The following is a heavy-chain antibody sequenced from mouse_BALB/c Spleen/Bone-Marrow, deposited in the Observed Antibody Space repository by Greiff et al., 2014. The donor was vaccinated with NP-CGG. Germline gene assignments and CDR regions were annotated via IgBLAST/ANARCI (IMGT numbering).Heavy chain of an antibody. CDR1: GFSLSSYG. CDR3: ARNHRGWYFDY. D-gene: IGHD3-3*01. CDR2: IWSGGST. V-gene: IGHV2-2*02. Sequence: VQLVESGPGLVQPSQSLSITCTVSGFSLSSYGVHWVRQSPGKGLEWLGVIWSGGSTDCNAAFISRLTISKDNSKSQVFFKMTSLKANDTAIYYCARNHRGWYFDYWGQGTTLTVSS. J-gene: IGHJ2*01.